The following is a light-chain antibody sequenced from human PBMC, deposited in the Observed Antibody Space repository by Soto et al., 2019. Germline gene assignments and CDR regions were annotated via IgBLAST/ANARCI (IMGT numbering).Light chain of an antibody. CDR1: QGITTW. CDR3: QQTDNFPLT. CDR2: AAS. V-gene: IGKV1-12*01. Sequence: DIQMTQSPSTVSAFVGDRVTITCRASQGITTWLAWYQQKPGKAPRLLIYAASSLQSGIPSRFSGSGSGTDFTLTISSLQPEDFAIYYCQQTDNFPLTFGGGTKVEIK. J-gene: IGKJ4*01.